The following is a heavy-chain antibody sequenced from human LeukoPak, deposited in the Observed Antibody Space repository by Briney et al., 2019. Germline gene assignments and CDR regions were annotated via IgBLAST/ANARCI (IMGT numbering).Heavy chain of an antibody. CDR1: GGSISSGGYY. D-gene: IGHD2-15*01. CDR3: ARVDMVVVVAATSPARFDY. J-gene: IGHJ4*02. CDR2: IYYSGST. V-gene: IGHV4-31*03. Sequence: SETLSLTCTVSGGSISSGGYYWSWIRQHPGKGLEWIGYIYYSGSTYYNPSLKSRVTISVDTSKNQFSLKLSSVTAADTAVYYWARVDMVVVVAATSPARFDYWGQGTLVTVSS.